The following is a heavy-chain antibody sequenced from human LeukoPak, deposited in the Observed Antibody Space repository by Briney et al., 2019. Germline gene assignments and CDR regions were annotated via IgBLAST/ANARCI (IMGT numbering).Heavy chain of an antibody. J-gene: IGHJ6*03. CDR3: ARGVWSGYYAVYYYYYMDV. Sequence: ASVKVSCKASGYTFTSYDINWVRQATGQGLEWMGWMNPNSGNTGYAQKFQGRVTITRNTSISTAYMELSSLRSEDTAVYYCARGVWSGYYAVYYYYYMDVWGKGATVTVSS. V-gene: IGHV1-8*03. CDR1: GYTFTSYD. D-gene: IGHD3-3*01. CDR2: MNPNSGNT.